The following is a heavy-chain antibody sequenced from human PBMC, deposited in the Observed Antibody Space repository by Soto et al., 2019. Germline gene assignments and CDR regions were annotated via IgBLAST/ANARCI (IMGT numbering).Heavy chain of an antibody. CDR1: GGSISSGGYY. CDR3: ARGVADYDSSGPPEC. J-gene: IGHJ4*02. CDR2: IYYSGST. Sequence: SETLSLTCTVSGGSISSGGYYWSWIRQHPGKGLERIGYIYYSGSTYYNPSLKSRVTISVDTSKNQFSLKLSSVTAADTAVYYCARGVADYDSSGPPECWGKGNLGTFSS. V-gene: IGHV4-31*02. D-gene: IGHD3-22*01.